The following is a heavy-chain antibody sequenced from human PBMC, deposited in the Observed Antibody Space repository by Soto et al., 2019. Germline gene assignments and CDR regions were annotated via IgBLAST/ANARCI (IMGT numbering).Heavy chain of an antibody. J-gene: IGHJ4*02. V-gene: IGHV5-51*01. CDR3: ANFGGTSLTQAYFDL. D-gene: IGHD1-7*01. CDR1: GFSFSGYW. Sequence: EVQLVQSGAEVKEPGQSLRISCQGSGFSFSGYWIAWVRQMPEKGLEWLGIICPGDSQTRYSPSLQGQVTSSADKSISTAYLQWSSLRTSDTAVYHCANFGGTSLTQAYFDLWGQGTPVTVAS. CDR2: ICPGDSQT.